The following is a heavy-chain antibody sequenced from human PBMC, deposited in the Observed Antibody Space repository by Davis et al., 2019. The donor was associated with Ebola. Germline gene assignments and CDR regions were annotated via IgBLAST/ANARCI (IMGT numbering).Heavy chain of an antibody. V-gene: IGHV3-30*09. J-gene: IGHJ6*02. Sequence: PGGSLRPSCEPPGFTFMTYSMHWSCQSPAKGLKWLAVVSEDGTKQSIGDSVKGWSGISRDNAENPMSGERHSLKIEDTTVYYCVRDTAYCRKTKCYSFPYGLGVWGQGTTVIVSS. CDR3: VRDTAYCRKTKCYSFPYGLGV. CDR2: VSEDGTKQ. CDR1: GFTFMTYS. D-gene: IGHD2-21*01.